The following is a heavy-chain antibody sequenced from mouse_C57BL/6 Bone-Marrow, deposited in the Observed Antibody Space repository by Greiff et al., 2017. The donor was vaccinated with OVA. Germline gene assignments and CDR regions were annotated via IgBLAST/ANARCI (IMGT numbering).Heavy chain of an antibody. Sequence: QVQLKESGPGLVQPSQSLSITCTVSGFSLTSYGVHWVRQSPGKGLECLGVIWSGGSTDYNAAFISRLSISKDNSKSQVFFKMNSLQADDTAIYYCARKGTAQATSWFAYWGQGTLVTVSA. V-gene: IGHV2-2*01. CDR3: ARKGTAQATSWFAY. CDR2: IWSGGST. J-gene: IGHJ3*01. D-gene: IGHD3-2*02. CDR1: GFSLTSYG.